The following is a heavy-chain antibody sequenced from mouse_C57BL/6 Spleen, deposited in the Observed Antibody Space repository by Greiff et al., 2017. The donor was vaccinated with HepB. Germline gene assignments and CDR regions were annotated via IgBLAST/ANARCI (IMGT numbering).Heavy chain of an antibody. Sequence: QVQLQQPGAELVRPGTSVKLSCKASGYTFTSYWMHWVKQRPGQGLEWIGVIDPSDSYTNYNQKFKGKATLTVDTSSSTAYMQLSSLTSEDSAVYYCARSYYGSSYEGYFDVWGTGTTVTVSS. J-gene: IGHJ1*03. CDR2: IDPSDSYT. V-gene: IGHV1-59*01. D-gene: IGHD1-1*01. CDR1: GYTFTSYW. CDR3: ARSYYGSSYEGYFDV.